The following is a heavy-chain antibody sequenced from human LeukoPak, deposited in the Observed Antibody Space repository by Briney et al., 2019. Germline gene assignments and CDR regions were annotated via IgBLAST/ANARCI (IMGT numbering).Heavy chain of an antibody. Sequence: GGSLRLSCAASGFTFSSYGMSWVRQAPGKGPEWVSAISGSGGSTYYADSVKGRFTISRDNSKNTLYLQMNSLRAEDTAVYYCAKQIRWCSGGSCYSDYWGQGTLVTVSS. CDR3: AKQIRWCSGGSCYSDY. J-gene: IGHJ4*02. D-gene: IGHD2-15*01. V-gene: IGHV3-23*01. CDR1: GFTFSSYG. CDR2: ISGSGGST.